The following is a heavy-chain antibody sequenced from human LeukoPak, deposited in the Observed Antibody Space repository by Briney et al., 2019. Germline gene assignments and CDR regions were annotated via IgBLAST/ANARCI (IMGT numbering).Heavy chain of an antibody. V-gene: IGHV1-2*02. CDR3: ARRYGGYASPQDAYYYYYYMDV. CDR2: INPNSGGT. CDR1: GYTFTGYY. J-gene: IGHJ6*03. D-gene: IGHD5-12*01. Sequence: ASVKVSCKASGYTFTGYYMHWVRQAPGQGLEWMGWINPNSGGTNYAQKFQGRVTMTRDTSISTAYMELSRLRSDDTAVYYCARRYGGYASPQDAYYYYYYMDVWGKGTTVTVSS.